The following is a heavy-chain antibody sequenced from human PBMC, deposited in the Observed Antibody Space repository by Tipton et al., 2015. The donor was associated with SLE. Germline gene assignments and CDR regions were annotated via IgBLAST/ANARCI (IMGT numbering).Heavy chain of an antibody. J-gene: IGHJ6*02. Sequence: QSGPEVKNPGASVKVSCKASAYTFTTYSISWVRQAPGQGLEWMGWISAYNGNTNYAQKLQGRVTMTTDTSTSTAYMELRSLRSDDTAVYYCAMRVVSLYYYGMDVWGQGTTVTVSS. CDR3: AMRVVSLYYYGMDV. V-gene: IGHV1-18*01. CDR1: AYTFTTYS. CDR2: ISAYNGNT. D-gene: IGHD3-3*01.